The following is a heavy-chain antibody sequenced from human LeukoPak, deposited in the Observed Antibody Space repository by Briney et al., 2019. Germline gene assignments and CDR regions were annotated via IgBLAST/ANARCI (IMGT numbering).Heavy chain of an antibody. Sequence: GGSLRLSCAASDFNFITYAMSWVRQAPGKGLEWVSPISGVGDVTYYADSVKGRFTISRDNSKNTLYLQMNSLRVEDTAVYYCARDSSMLRGPLVIYYFDFWGQGTLVTVSS. CDR2: ISGVGDVT. J-gene: IGHJ4*02. D-gene: IGHD3-10*01. CDR1: DFNFITYA. V-gene: IGHV3-23*01. CDR3: ARDSSMLRGPLVIYYFDF.